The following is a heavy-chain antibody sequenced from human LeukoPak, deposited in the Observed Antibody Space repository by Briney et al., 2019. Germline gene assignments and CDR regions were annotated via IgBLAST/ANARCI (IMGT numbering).Heavy chain of an antibody. V-gene: IGHV3-11*06. D-gene: IGHD4-17*01. J-gene: IGHJ4*02. CDR3: ARVTLYGESALDY. Sequence: GGALRLSCAASGFTFSDHYMSWIRQAPGKGREWVSYISGSSHYTNTADSVKGRFTISRDNAKNSLYLQMNSLRTEDTAVYYCARVTLYGESALDYWGQGHLVTVSS. CDR2: ISGSSHYT. CDR1: GFTFSDHY.